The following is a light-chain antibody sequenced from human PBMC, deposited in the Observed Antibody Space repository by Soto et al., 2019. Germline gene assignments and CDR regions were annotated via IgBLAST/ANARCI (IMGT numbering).Light chain of an antibody. CDR1: SSDVSAYNY. CDR3: SSYTSNNFNV. V-gene: IGLV2-14*01. J-gene: IGLJ1*01. CDR2: EVS. Sequence: QSALTQPASVSGSAGQSIAISCTGTSSDVSAYNYVSWYQQHPGKAPKLIIYEVSDRPSGLSNRFSGSKSGNTASLTISRPQTEDEADYYCSSYTSNNFNVFGTGTKVTVL.